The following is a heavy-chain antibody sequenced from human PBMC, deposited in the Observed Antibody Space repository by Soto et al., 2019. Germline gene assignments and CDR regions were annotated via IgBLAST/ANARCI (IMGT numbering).Heavy chain of an antibody. D-gene: IGHD1-1*01. CDR2: IYATGTT. V-gene: IGHV4-4*07. CDR1: GASISGFY. CDR3: VRDGTKTLRDWFDP. Sequence: SETLSLTCTVSGASISGFYWSWIRKSAGKGLEWIGRIYATGTTDYNPSLKSRVMMSVDTSKKHFSLKLRSVTAADTAVYYCVRDGTKTLRDWFDPWGQGISVTVS. J-gene: IGHJ5*02.